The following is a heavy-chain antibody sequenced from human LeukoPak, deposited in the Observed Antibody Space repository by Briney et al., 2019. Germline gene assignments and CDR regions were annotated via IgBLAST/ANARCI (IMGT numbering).Heavy chain of an antibody. CDR2: INLNSGGT. Sequence: ASVKVSCRSSGFTFTGYYIHWVRQAPGQGLEWMGWINLNSGGTNYVQKFQGWVTMTRDTSISTAYMELHRLSSDDTAVYFCARDRATVATPYFDYWGQGTLVTVPS. J-gene: IGHJ4*02. CDR1: GFTFTGYY. CDR3: ARDRATVATPYFDY. D-gene: IGHD4-23*01. V-gene: IGHV1-2*04.